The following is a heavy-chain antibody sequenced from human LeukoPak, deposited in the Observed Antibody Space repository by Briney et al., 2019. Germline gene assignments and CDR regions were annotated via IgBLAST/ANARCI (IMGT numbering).Heavy chain of an antibody. CDR2: IYYSGST. Sequence: SETLSLTCTVSGGSISSSSYYWGWIRQPPGKGLEWIGSIYYSGSTYYNPSLKSRVTISVDTSKNQFSLKLSSVTAADTAVYYCSAGRVANFGYWGQGTLVTVSS. CDR1: GGSISSSSYY. V-gene: IGHV4-39*01. CDR3: SAGRVANFGY. J-gene: IGHJ4*02.